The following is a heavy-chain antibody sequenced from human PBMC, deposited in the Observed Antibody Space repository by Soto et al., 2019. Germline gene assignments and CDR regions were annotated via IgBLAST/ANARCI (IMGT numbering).Heavy chain of an antibody. CDR2: IWYDGSNK. J-gene: IGHJ6*01. Sequence: QVQLLESGGGVVQPGRSLRLSCAASGFTFSSYGMHWVRQAPGKGLERVAVIWYDGSNKYYADSVTGRFTISRDHSKNTLYLQMHSLRAEDTAVYYGAREMKMSGITDYYYYGMEVWGQGARVTVSS. D-gene: IGHD1-26*01. CDR3: AREMKMSGITDYYYYGMEV. V-gene: IGHV3-33*01. CDR1: GFTFSSYG.